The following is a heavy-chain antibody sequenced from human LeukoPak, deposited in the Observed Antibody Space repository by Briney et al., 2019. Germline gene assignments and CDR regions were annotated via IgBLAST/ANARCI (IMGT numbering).Heavy chain of an antibody. CDR2: IGSSSVYI. CDR3: ARPQSRGTFDY. D-gene: IGHD3-16*01. CDR1: GFTFTNYN. J-gene: IGHJ4*02. V-gene: IGHV3-21*01. Sequence: PGGSLRLSCAASGFTFTNYNINWVRQGPGKGLDWVSSIGSSSVYIYYADSVKGRFTISRDNAKNSLYLQMNSLRAEDTAVYYCARPQSRGTFDYWGQGTLVTVSS.